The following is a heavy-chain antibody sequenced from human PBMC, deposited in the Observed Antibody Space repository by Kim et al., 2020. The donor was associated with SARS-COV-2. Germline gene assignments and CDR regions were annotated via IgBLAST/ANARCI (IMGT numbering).Heavy chain of an antibody. CDR1: GFTFSSYA. J-gene: IGHJ5*02. Sequence: GGSLRLSCAASGFTFSSYAMHWVRQAPGKGLEWVAVISYDGSNKYYADSVKGRFTISRDNSKNTLYLQMNSLRAEDTAVYYCARVPPMTTVTTYSPFDPWGQGTLVTVSS. V-gene: IGHV3-30*04. D-gene: IGHD4-17*01. CDR3: ARVPPMTTVTTYSPFDP. CDR2: ISYDGSNK.